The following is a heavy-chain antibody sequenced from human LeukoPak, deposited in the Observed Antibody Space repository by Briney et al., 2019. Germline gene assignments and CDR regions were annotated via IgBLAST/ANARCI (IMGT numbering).Heavy chain of an antibody. D-gene: IGHD6-19*01. V-gene: IGHV1-69*13. Sequence: GASVKVSCKASGGTFSSYAISWVRQAPGQGLEWMGGIIPIFGTANYAQKFQGRVTITADESTSTAYMELSSLRSEDTAVYYCARDVAYSSGWSNYFDYWGQGTLVTVSS. CDR3: ARDVAYSSGWSNYFDY. J-gene: IGHJ4*02. CDR2: IIPIFGTA. CDR1: GGTFSSYA.